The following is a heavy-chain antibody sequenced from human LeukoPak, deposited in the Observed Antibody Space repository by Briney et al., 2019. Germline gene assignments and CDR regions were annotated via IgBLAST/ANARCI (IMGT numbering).Heavy chain of an antibody. J-gene: IGHJ4*02. D-gene: IGHD2-15*01. CDR1: GFTFSNYA. CDR2: ISPDGGTT. CDR3: ARVLPGGSCYDY. Sequence: PGGSLRLSCAASGFTFSNYAMSWVRQAPGKGLEYVSAISPDGGTTYYADSVKGRFTISRDNSKNTLYLQMGSLRAEDMAVYYCARVLPGGSCYDYWGQGTLVTVSS. V-gene: IGHV3-64*02.